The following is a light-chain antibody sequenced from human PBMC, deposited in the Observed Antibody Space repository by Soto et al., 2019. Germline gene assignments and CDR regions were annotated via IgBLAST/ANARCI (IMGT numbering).Light chain of an antibody. Sequence: DIQMTQSPSTQSASVGDRVTITCRASQSISSWLAWYQQKPGKAPKLLIYKASTLESGVPSRFRGSGSGTEFTLTISSLQPDDFATYYCQQYNSDPPWTFGQGTKVEIK. CDR2: KAS. CDR1: QSISSW. CDR3: QQYNSDPPWT. V-gene: IGKV1-5*03. J-gene: IGKJ1*01.